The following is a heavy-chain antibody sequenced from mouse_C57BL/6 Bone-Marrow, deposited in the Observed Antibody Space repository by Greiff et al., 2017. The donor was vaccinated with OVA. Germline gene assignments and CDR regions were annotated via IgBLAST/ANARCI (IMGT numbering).Heavy chain of an antibody. D-gene: IGHD2-4*01. J-gene: IGHJ2*01. V-gene: IGHV1-55*01. Sequence: QVQLQQPGAELVKPGASVKMSCKASGYTFTSYWITWVKQRPGQGLEWIGDIYPGSGSTNYNEKFKSKATLTVDTSSSTAYMQLSSLTSEDSAVYYCARRYDYDDYFDDWGQGTTLTVAS. CDR3: ARRYDYDDYFDD. CDR1: GYTFTSYW. CDR2: IYPGSGST.